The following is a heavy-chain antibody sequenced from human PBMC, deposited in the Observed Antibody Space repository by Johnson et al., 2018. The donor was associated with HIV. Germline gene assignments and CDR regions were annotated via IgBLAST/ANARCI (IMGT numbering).Heavy chain of an antibody. V-gene: IGHV3-33*01. CDR2: IWYDGSNK. Sequence: QVLLVESGGGVVQPGRSLRLSCAASGFTFSSYGMHWVRQAPGKGLEWVAVIWYDGSNKYYADSVKGRFTISRDNSKNTLYLQMNSLRAEDTAVYYCARARAGAAFDIWGQGTMVTVSS. J-gene: IGHJ3*02. CDR3: ARARAGAAFDI. CDR1: GFTFSSYG. D-gene: IGHD6-13*01.